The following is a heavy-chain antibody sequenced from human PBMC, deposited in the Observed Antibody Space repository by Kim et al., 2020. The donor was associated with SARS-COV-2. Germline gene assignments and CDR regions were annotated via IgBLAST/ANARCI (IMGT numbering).Heavy chain of an antibody. D-gene: IGHD3-9*01. J-gene: IGHJ4*02. V-gene: IGHV4-59*01. CDR3: ARTSYDLLTGYYTHFDY. Sequence: RKSRVTISVNTSKTQFSLKLSSVTAADTAVYYCARTSYDLLTGYYTHFDYWGQGTLVTVSS.